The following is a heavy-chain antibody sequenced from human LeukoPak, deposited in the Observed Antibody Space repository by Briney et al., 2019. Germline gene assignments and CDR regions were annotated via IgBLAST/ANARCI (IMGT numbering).Heavy chain of an antibody. CDR2: ISGDEIWT. J-gene: IGHJ4*02. Sequence: PGGSLRLSCAASGFTLSNHWMHWVRQAPGKGLVWVSRISGDEIWTSYADSVKGRFTISRDNAKNSLFLQMNSLRAEDTAVFYCATIRGSIQLWPNWGQGTLVTVSS. CDR1: GFTLSNHW. CDR3: ATIRGSIQLWPN. V-gene: IGHV3-74*01. D-gene: IGHD5-18*01.